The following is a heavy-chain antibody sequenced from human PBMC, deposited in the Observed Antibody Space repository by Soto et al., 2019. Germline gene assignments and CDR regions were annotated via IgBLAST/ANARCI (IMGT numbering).Heavy chain of an antibody. Sequence: GGSLRLSCEASGFTFNTYSMHWVRQPPGKGLEWLAAIWYDGTQKYYADSVKGRFIVSRDNSKKTLYLEMNSLRAEDTAVYYCARAGGTTVTGLWHFDSWGQGTLVTVSS. CDR1: GFTFNTYS. CDR3: ARAGGTTVTGLWHFDS. D-gene: IGHD4-17*01. V-gene: IGHV3-33*01. J-gene: IGHJ4*02. CDR2: IWYDGTQK.